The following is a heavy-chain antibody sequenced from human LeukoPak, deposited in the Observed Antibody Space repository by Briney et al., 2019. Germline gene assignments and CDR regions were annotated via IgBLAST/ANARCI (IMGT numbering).Heavy chain of an antibody. J-gene: IGHJ6*03. D-gene: IGHD5-18*01. CDR1: GYTFTSYY. CDR3: ARDGEYNYGYGSLYYYYYYMDV. Sequence: EASVKVSCKASGYTFTSYYMHWVRQAPGQGLEWMGIINPSGGSTSYAQKFQGRVTMTRDMSTSTVYMELSSLRSEDTAVYYCARDGEYNYGYGSLYYYYYYMDVWGKGTTVTVSS. V-gene: IGHV1-46*01. CDR2: INPSGGST.